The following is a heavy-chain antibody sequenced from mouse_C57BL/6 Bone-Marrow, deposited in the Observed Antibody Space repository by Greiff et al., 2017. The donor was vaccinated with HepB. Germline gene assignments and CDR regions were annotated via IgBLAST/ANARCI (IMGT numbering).Heavy chain of an antibody. V-gene: IGHV5-17*01. CDR3: ARWDYYGSSYKDWFAY. J-gene: IGHJ3*01. CDR2: ISSGSSTI. Sequence: EVQLVESGGGLVKPGGSLKLSCAASGFTFSDYGMHWVRQAPEKGLEWVAYISSGSSTIYYADTVKGRFTISRDNAKNTLFLQMTSLRSEDTAMYYCARWDYYGSSYKDWFAYWGQGTLVTVSA. CDR1: GFTFSDYG. D-gene: IGHD1-1*01.